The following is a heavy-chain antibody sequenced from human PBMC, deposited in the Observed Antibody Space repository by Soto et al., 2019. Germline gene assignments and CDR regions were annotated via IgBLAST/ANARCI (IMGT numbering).Heavy chain of an antibody. CDR1: GGSISSSNW. J-gene: IGHJ4*02. CDR3: ARLRRDGYNSPPDYFDY. V-gene: IGHV4-4*02. CDR2: IYHRGST. D-gene: IGHD5-12*01. Sequence: QVQLQESGPGLVKPSGTLSLTCAVSGGSISSSNWWSWVRQPPGTGLEWIGEIYHRGSTNYNPSLKSRVTISVDKSKTQFSLKLRSVTAADTAVYYCARLRRDGYNSPPDYFDYWGQGTLVTVSS.